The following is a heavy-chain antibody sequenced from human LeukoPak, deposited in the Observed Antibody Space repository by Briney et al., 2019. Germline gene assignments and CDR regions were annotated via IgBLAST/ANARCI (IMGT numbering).Heavy chain of an antibody. Sequence: SETLSLTCTVSGGSISTSNYYWGWIRQPPGKGLEWIGNIFYSGSTYYNPSLKSRVTISVDTSKNQFSLKLSSVTAADTAVYYCARVLQAAADPYYFDYWGQGTLVTVSS. D-gene: IGHD6-13*01. CDR2: IFYSGST. CDR3: ARVLQAAADPYYFDY. J-gene: IGHJ4*02. V-gene: IGHV4-39*07. CDR1: GGSISTSNYY.